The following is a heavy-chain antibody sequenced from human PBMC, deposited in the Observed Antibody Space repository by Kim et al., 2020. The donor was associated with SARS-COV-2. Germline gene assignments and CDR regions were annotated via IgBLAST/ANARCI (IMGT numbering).Heavy chain of an antibody. CDR3: AREGGYSGYANWFDP. J-gene: IGHJ5*02. Sequence: QKCQGRVTISGDKSTGTAYMELSSLRSGDTAVYYCAREGGYSGYANWFDPWGQGTLVTVSS. D-gene: IGHD5-12*01. V-gene: IGHV1-69*04.